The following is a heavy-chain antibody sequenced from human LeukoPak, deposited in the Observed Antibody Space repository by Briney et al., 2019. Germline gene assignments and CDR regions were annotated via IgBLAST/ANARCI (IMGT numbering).Heavy chain of an antibody. D-gene: IGHD5-18*01. CDR2: IHHSGST. V-gene: IGHV4-39*07. CDR1: GGSIVSSTFY. Sequence: SETLSLTCSVSGGSIVSSTFYWGWVRQPPGKGLEWIGIIHHSGSTYYNSSLKSRVTISVDTSKNQFSLKLSSVTAADTAVYYCARGEGTYSYGYSTPYYFDYWGQGTLVTVSS. CDR3: ARGEGTYSYGYSTPYYFDY. J-gene: IGHJ4*02.